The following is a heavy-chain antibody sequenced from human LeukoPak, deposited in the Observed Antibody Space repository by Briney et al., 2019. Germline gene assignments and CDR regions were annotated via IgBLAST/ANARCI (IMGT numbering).Heavy chain of an antibody. Sequence: GGSLRLSCAASGFTFSSYWMSWVRQAPGKGLEWVANIKQDGSEKYYADSVKGRFTISRDNSKNTLYLQMNSLRVEDTAVYYCAKYSSSSNYYFGMDVWGQGTTVTVSS. CDR2: IKQDGSEK. J-gene: IGHJ6*02. D-gene: IGHD6-6*01. V-gene: IGHV3-7*01. CDR3: AKYSSSSNYYFGMDV. CDR1: GFTFSSYW.